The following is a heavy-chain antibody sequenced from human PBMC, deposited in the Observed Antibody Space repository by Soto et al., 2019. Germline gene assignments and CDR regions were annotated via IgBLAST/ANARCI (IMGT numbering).Heavy chain of an antibody. D-gene: IGHD6-19*01. CDR3: ARHYSSGSRNWFDP. J-gene: IGHJ5*02. CDR1: CGSINSSSYF. CDR2: IYYSGST. Sequence: PSETLSRTCGFSCGSINSSSYFFCCVRQPPGKGLEWIGSIYYSGSTYYNPSLRSRVTISVDTSKNQFSLKLSSVTAADTAVFYCARHYSSGSRNWFDPWGQGTLVTVSS. V-gene: IGHV4-39*01.